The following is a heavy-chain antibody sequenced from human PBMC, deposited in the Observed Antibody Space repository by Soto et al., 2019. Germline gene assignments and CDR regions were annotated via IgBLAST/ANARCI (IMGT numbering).Heavy chain of an antibody. J-gene: IGHJ4*02. D-gene: IGHD6-13*01. Sequence: GGSLRLSCAASGFTFSTHWMHWVRQAPGKGLVWVSRINSDASSTDYADSVRGRFTISRDRAKNTLYLQMISLRAEDTAVYYCASGLVEHSSSWYDYWGQGTLVTVSS. CDR1: GFTFSTHW. CDR3: ASGLVEHSSSWYDY. V-gene: IGHV3-74*01. CDR2: INSDASST.